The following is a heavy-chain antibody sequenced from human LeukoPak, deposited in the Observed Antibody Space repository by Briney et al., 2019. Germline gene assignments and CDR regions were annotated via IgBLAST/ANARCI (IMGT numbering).Heavy chain of an antibody. J-gene: IGHJ4*02. V-gene: IGHV4-39*01. Sequence: SSETLSLTCTVSCGSISSSSYFCGWIRQPPGKGLEWIGSIYYSGSTYYNPSLKSRVTIYVDTSKNHFSLKLSSVTAADTAVYYCARHSPTYYYDSSGYYPDYWGQGTLVTVCS. CDR2: IYYSGST. CDR3: ARHSPTYYYDSSGYYPDY. CDR1: CGSISSSSYF. D-gene: IGHD3-22*01.